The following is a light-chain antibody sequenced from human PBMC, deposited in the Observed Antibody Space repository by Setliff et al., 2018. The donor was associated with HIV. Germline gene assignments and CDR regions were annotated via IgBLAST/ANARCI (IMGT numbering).Light chain of an antibody. V-gene: IGLV2-23*02. CDR1: ISDIGSYNR. CDR2: EVN. CDR3: CSYAGSDPFVV. Sequence: QSVLTQPHSVSASPGQSLIISCTGTISDIGSYNRVSWYQQRPGTAPNLIIYEVNKRPSGVSNRFSGSKSGNTASLAISGLQADYEADYYCCSYAGSDPFVVFGTGTKGTVL. J-gene: IGLJ1*01.